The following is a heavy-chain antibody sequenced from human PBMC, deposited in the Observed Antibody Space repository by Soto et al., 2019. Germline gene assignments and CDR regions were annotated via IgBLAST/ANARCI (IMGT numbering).Heavy chain of an antibody. CDR2: TYYRSQWHY. CDR1: GDSVSNNGAA. D-gene: IGHD1-26*01. CDR3: ARDPPDFNSGFDY. Sequence: QGQLQQSGPGLVKPSQTLSLTCDISGDSVSNNGAAWNWIRQSPSRGLEWLGRTYYRSQWHYDYATSVRSRITINPDTSTNQFSLQLNSVTPEDTAVYYCARDPPDFNSGFDYWGQGTLVTVSS. V-gene: IGHV6-1*01. J-gene: IGHJ4*02.